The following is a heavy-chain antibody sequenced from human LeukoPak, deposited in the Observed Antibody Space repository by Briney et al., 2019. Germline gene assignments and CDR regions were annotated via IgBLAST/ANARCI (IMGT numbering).Heavy chain of an antibody. D-gene: IGHD3-10*01. CDR1: GYSISSGYY. J-gene: IGHJ4*02. Sequence: SETLSLTCTVSGYSISSGYYWGWIRQPPGKGLEWIGSIYHSGSTYYNPSLKSRVTISVDTSKNQFSLKLSSVTAADTAVYYCARAHHYYYGSGSYDYWGQGTLVTVSS. V-gene: IGHV4-38-2*02. CDR2: IYHSGST. CDR3: ARAHHYYYGSGSYDY.